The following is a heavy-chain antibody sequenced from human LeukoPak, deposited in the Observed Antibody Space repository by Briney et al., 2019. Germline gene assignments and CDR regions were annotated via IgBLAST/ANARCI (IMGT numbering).Heavy chain of an antibody. CDR2: IYHSGSI. CDR3: ARDNGAIRAYYYHGMDV. CDR1: GVSISSRNW. J-gene: IGHJ6*02. D-gene: IGHD2-8*01. V-gene: IGHV4-4*02. Sequence: SETLSLTCAVSGVSISSRNWWSWVRQPPGKRLGWIGEIYHSGSINYNPSLKSRVTISVDKSKNQLSLRLTSVTAADTAVYYCARDNGAIRAYYYHGMDVWGQGTTVTVSS.